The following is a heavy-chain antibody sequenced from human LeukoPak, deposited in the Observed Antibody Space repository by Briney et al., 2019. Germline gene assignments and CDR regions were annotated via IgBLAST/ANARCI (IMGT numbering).Heavy chain of an antibody. Sequence: GGSLRLSCAASGFTVSSNYMSWVRQAPGKGLEWVSVIYSGGSTYYADSVKGRFTISRDNSKNTLYLQMNSLRAEDTAVYYCARDWAVLWFGELLKGPRLSQLYYYGMDVWGQGTTVTVSS. V-gene: IGHV3-53*05. CDR2: IYSGGST. J-gene: IGHJ6*02. CDR1: GFTVSSNY. CDR3: ARDWAVLWFGELLKGPRLSQLYYYGMDV. D-gene: IGHD3-10*01.